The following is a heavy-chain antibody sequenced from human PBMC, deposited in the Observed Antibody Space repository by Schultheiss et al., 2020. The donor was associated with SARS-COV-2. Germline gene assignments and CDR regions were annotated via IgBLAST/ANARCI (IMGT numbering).Heavy chain of an antibody. Sequence: GGSLRLSCAASGFTFSNAWMNWVRQAPGKGLEWVGRIKSKTDGGTTDYAAPVKGRFTISRDDSKNTLYPQMNSLKTEDTAVYYCTTVPTSRPYYYYYGMDVWGQGTTVTVSS. D-gene: IGHD1-26*01. CDR3: TTVPTSRPYYYYYGMDV. CDR2: IKSKTDGGTT. CDR1: GFTFSNAW. V-gene: IGHV3-15*07. J-gene: IGHJ6*02.